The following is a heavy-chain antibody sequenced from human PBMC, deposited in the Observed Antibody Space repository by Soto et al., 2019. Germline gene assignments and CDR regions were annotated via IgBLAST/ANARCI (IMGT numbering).Heavy chain of an antibody. CDR3: ETEFWQLRCPLDY. CDR2: ISGSDTNT. J-gene: IGHJ4*02. V-gene: IGHV3-23*01. CDR1: GCTFINYA. D-gene: IGHD4-17*01. Sequence: PGGSLRLSCAASGCTFINYAMSWGRRAPRKGLEWVSTISGSDTNTYYADSVKGRFTISRDRSKNTLYLQMNSLRVDDTAVYYCETEFWQLRCPLDYWGQGT.